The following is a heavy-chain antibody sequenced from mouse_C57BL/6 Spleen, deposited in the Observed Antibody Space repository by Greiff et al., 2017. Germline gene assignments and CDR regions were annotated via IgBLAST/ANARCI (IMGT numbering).Heavy chain of an antibody. CDR3: AIFITTVVARSWFAY. V-gene: IGHV1-61*01. D-gene: IGHD1-1*01. Sequence: QVQLQQPGAELVRPGSSVKLSCKASGYTFTSYWMDWVKQRPGQGLEWIGNIYPSDSETHYNQKFKDKATLTVDKSSSTAYMQLSSLTSEDSAVYDCAIFITTVVARSWFAYWGKGTLVTVSA. CDR1: GYTFTSYW. CDR2: IYPSDSET. J-gene: IGHJ3*01.